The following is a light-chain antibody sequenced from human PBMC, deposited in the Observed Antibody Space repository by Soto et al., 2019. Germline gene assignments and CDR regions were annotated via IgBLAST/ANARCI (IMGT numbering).Light chain of an antibody. CDR1: QSVRSY. J-gene: IGKJ2*01. V-gene: IGKV3-11*01. CDR3: QPRSNWYT. CDR2: DAS. Sequence: EIVLTQSPATLSLSPGERATLSCRASQSVRSYLAWYQQKPGQAPRLLIYDASNRATGIPARFSGSGSGKDFTLTISSLEPEDFAVYYCQPRSNWYTFGQGTKLEI.